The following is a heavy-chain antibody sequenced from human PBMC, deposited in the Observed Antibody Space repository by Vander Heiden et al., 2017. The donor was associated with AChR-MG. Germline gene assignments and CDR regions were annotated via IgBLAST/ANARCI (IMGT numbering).Heavy chain of an antibody. Sequence: DVHLVESGGGLVKPGGPLRLSCAVSGFTFKDAWMNWVRQAPGKGLEWIGRIKSNSDGGITDHAAPVKGRFTISRDDSKNTLYLQMDSLKTEDTGVYYCTTLSLWNYVLETWGQGSLVTVSS. CDR3: TTLSLWNYVLET. CDR1: GFTFKDAW. V-gene: IGHV3-15*01. D-gene: IGHD1-7*01. CDR2: IKSNSDGGIT. J-gene: IGHJ5*02.